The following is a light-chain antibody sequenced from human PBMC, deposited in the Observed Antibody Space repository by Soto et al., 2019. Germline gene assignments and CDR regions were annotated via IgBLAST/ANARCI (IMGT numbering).Light chain of an antibody. CDR1: QSVSSY. Sequence: EIVLTQSPATLSLSPGERATLSCRASQSVSSYLAWYQQKPGHAPRLLIYDASNRATGIPARFSGSGSGRDFTLTISSLEPEDFAVYYCQQRSNWLFTFGPGTKVDIK. CDR3: QQRSNWLFT. CDR2: DAS. V-gene: IGKV3-11*02. J-gene: IGKJ3*01.